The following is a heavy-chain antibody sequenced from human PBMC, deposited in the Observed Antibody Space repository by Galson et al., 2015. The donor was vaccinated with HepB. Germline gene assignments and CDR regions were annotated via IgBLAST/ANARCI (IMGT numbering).Heavy chain of an antibody. V-gene: IGHV5-51*01. D-gene: IGHD2-2*01. CDR3: ARHKYSTSLNDALQM. Sequence: QSGAEVKKPGESLNISCKGSGYMFTYYWIAWVRQMPGKGLEWMGTIYLLDSATRYSTSFEGHVTISADKSIRTAYLQLSSLEASDSAMYYCARHKYSTSLNDALQMWGQGTIVTVS. J-gene: IGHJ3*01. CDR2: IYLLDSAT. CDR1: GYMFTYYW.